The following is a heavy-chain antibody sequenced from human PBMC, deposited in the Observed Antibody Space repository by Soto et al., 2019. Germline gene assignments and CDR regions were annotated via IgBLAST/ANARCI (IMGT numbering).Heavy chain of an antibody. Sequence: PGGSLRLSCAASGFTFSSYWMHWVRQAPGKGLVWVSRINSDGSSTSYADSVKGRFTISRDSAKNTLYLQMNSLRAEDTAVYYCASASSSWYVSSGYYYYYGMDVWGQGTTVTVSS. V-gene: IGHV3-74*01. CDR3: ASASSSWYVSSGYYYYYGMDV. CDR1: GFTFSSYW. J-gene: IGHJ6*02. D-gene: IGHD6-13*01. CDR2: INSDGSST.